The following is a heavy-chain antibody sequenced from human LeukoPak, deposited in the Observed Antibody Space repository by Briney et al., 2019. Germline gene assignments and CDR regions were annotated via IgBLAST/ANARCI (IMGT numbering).Heavy chain of an antibody. Sequence: PSETLSLTCAVYGGFFSGYYWSWIRQPPGKGLEWLGEINHSGSPNYNTSLKSRVTISVDTSKKQFSLKLSSVTAADTAVYYGAREGGFSDAFDYWGQGTLVTVSS. CDR1: GGFFSGYY. V-gene: IGHV4-34*01. D-gene: IGHD5-12*01. J-gene: IGHJ4*02. CDR2: INHSGSP. CDR3: AREGGFSDAFDY.